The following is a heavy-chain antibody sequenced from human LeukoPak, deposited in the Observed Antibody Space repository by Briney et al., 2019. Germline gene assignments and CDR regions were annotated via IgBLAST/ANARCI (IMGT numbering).Heavy chain of an antibody. D-gene: IGHD6-13*01. J-gene: IGHJ6*03. CDR1: GGSISSYY. Sequence: PSETLSLTCTVSGGSISSYYWSWIRQPAGKGLGWIGRIYTSGSTNYNPSLKSRVTMSVDTSKNQFSLKLSSVTAADTAVYYCAREGYSSSWYAAYYYYMDVWGKGTTVTVSS. CDR3: AREGYSSSWYAAYYYYMDV. CDR2: IYTSGST. V-gene: IGHV4-4*07.